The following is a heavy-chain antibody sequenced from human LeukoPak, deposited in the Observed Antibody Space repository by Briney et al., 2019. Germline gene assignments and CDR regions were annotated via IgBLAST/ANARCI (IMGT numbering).Heavy chain of an antibody. CDR2: IDPSDSYT. J-gene: IGHJ4*02. CDR1: GYSFTTYW. V-gene: IGHV5-10-1*01. Sequence: GESLKISCKGSGYSFTTYWINWVRQTPGKGLEWMGHIDPSDSYTNYSPSFQGHVTLSADKSISTAYLQWSSLKASDTAMYYCAGGGSYYDYWGQGTLVTVSS. D-gene: IGHD3-10*01. CDR3: AGGGSYYDY.